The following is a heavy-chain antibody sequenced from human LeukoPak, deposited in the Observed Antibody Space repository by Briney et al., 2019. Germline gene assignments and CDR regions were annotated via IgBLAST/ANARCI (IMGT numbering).Heavy chain of an antibody. CDR3: ARDYANIVDY. CDR2: IKEDGSKT. J-gene: IGHJ4*02. D-gene: IGHD3-16*01. V-gene: IGHV3-7*03. CDR1: GFTFRSYW. Sequence: PGGSLRLSCAASGFTFRSYWMSWVRQVPGKGLQWVANIKEDGSKTYYMDSVKGRLTISRDNAKNSLCLEMNSLRADDTAVYYCARDYANIVDYWGQGTLVTVSS.